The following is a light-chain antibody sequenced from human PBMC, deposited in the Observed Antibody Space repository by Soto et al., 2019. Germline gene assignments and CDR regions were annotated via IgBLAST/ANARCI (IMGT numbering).Light chain of an antibody. CDR2: EVT. Sequence: QSALTRPASVSGSPGQSITISCTGTTSDFGFYNYVSWYQHHPGKAPKLLIYEVTNRHSGVSNRFSGSKSGNTASLTISGLQAEDEADYYCSSYTSSTDYVFGTGTRSPS. CDR1: TSDFGFYNY. V-gene: IGLV2-14*01. J-gene: IGLJ1*01. CDR3: SSYTSSTDYV.